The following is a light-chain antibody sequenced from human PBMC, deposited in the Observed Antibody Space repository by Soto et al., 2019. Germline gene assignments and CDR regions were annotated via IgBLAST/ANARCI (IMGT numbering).Light chain of an antibody. CDR1: NSNIGSNT. Sequence: QSVLTQPPSASGTPGQRVTISCSGSNSNIGSNTVNWYQQLPGTAPKLLIYYDNLRPSGVPDRISGSKSGTSASLAISGRQSDDEADYYGAAWDDSLNGRVFGTGTKLTV. CDR2: YDN. J-gene: IGLJ1*01. V-gene: IGLV1-44*01. CDR3: AAWDDSLNGRV.